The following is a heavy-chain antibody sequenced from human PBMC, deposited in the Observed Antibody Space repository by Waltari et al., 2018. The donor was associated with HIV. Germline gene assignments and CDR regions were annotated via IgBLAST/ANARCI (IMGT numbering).Heavy chain of an antibody. J-gene: IGHJ5*02. V-gene: IGHV4-59*01. CDR3: AREKGVYCSGGSCQGWFDP. CDR1: GGSLSSYH. D-gene: IGHD2-15*01. CDR2: IYYSGST. Sequence: QVQLQESGPGLVKPSETLSLTCTVSGGSLSSYHWSWIRQPPGKGMEWIGYIYYSGSTNYNPSLKSRVTISVDTSKNQFSLKLSSVTAADTAVYYCAREKGVYCSGGSCQGWFDPWGQGTLVTVSS.